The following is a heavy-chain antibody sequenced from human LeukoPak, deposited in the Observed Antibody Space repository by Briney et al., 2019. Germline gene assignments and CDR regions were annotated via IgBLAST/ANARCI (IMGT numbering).Heavy chain of an antibody. J-gene: IGHJ4*02. CDR2: IYYSGST. V-gene: IGHV4-39*01. CDR3: AIPRGYSYGYGEDY. CDR1: GGSISSSSYY. D-gene: IGHD5-18*01. Sequence: PSETLSLTCTVSGGSISSSSYYWGWIRQPPGKGLEWIGSIYYSGSTYYNPSLKSRVTISVDTSKNQFSLKLSSVTAADTAVYYCAIPRGYSYGYGEDYWGQGTRVTVSS.